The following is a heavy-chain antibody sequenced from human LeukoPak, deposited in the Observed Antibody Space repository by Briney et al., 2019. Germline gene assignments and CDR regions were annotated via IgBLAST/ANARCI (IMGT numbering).Heavy chain of an antibody. CDR1: GFTFSSYW. D-gene: IGHD3-22*01. CDR3: ARTLADRHTSGYIDY. J-gene: IGHJ4*02. V-gene: IGHV3-7*01. Sequence: QTGGSLRLSCAASGFTFSSYWMSWVRQAPGKGLEWVANIKEDGSEKYYVDSVKGRFTISRDNGKNSLYLQMNSLRAEDTAVYYCARTLADRHTSGYIDYWGQGTLVTVSS. CDR2: IKEDGSEK.